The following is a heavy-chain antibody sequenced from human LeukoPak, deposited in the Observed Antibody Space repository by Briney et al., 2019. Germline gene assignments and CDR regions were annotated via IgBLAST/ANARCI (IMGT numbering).Heavy chain of an antibody. Sequence: PGGSLRLSCAASGFTFSSYSMNWVRQAPGKGLEWVSYISSSSSTIYYADSVKGRFTISRDNAKNSLYLQMNSLRAEDTAVYYCASAVTTSAFDTWGQGTMVTVSS. J-gene: IGHJ3*02. CDR1: GFTFSSYS. D-gene: IGHD4-17*01. CDR3: ASAVTTSAFDT. CDR2: ISSSSSTI. V-gene: IGHV3-48*04.